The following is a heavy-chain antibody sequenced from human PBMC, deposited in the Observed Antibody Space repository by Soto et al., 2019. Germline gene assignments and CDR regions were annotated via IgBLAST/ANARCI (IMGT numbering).Heavy chain of an antibody. V-gene: IGHV6-1*01. Sequence: SQTRSRTCAISGDSVSSNSAAWNWIRQSPSRGLEWLRRTHYRSKWYNDYAVSVKSRITINPDTSKNQFSLQLNSVTPEDTAVYYCPTEGPTPASTSFAPWGQATLVTVSS. CDR2: THYRSKWYN. CDR3: PTEGPTPASTSFAP. J-gene: IGHJ5*02. D-gene: IGHD2-15*01. CDR1: GDSVSSNSAA.